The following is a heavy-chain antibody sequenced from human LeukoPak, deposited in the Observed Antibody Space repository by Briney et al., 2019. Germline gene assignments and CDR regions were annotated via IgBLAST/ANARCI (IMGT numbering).Heavy chain of an antibody. Sequence: GASVKASCKASGGTFSSYAISWVRQAPGQGLEWMGRIIPIFGTANYAQKFQGRVTITTDESTSTAYTELSSLRSEDTAVYYCARGRLLYPFDPWGQGTLVTVSS. J-gene: IGHJ5*02. CDR3: ARGRLLYPFDP. CDR2: IIPIFGTA. CDR1: GGTFSSYA. D-gene: IGHD3-3*01. V-gene: IGHV1-69*05.